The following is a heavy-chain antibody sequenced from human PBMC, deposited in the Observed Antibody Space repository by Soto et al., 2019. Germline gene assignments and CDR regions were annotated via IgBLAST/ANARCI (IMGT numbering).Heavy chain of an antibody. Sequence: QVQLVQSGAEVKKPGSSVKVSCKASGGTFSRYTFTWVRQAPGQGLEWMGRIIPILDIPNYAQNFQGRVTITADQSPSTAYMELSSLRSDDTAVYYCASHFTGVLVLGTSPPGGDNYGWDVWGQGTTVTVSS. D-gene: IGHD2-8*02. V-gene: IGHV1-69*02. CDR3: ASHFTGVLVLGTSPPGGDNYGWDV. J-gene: IGHJ6*02. CDR2: IIPILDIP. CDR1: GGTFSRYT.